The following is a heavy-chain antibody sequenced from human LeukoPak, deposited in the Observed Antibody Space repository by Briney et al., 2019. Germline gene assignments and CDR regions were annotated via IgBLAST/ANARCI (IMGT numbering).Heavy chain of an antibody. CDR2: IYYSGST. CDR3: ANSKSSSYIYMDV. V-gene: IGHV4-39*07. Sequence: SETLSLTCTVSGGSISSSSYYWGWIRQPPGKGLGWIGSIYYSGSTYYNPSLKSRVTISVDTSKNQFSLKLSSVTAADTAVYYCANSKSSSYIYMDVWGKGTTVTVSS. D-gene: IGHD6-6*01. J-gene: IGHJ6*03. CDR1: GGSISSSSYY.